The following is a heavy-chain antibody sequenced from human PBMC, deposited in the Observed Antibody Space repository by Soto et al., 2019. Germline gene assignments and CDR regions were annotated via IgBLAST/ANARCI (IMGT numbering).Heavy chain of an antibody. CDR1: GFTFSSYW. J-gene: IGHJ6*03. CDR3: ARRPYQLLTNFYYYYYMDV. Sequence: GGSLRLSCAASGFTFSSYWMSWVRQAPGKGLEWVANIKQDGSEKYYVDSVKGRFTISRDNAKNSLYLQMNSLRAEDTAVYYCARRPYQLLTNFYYYYYMDVWGKGTTVTVSS. V-gene: IGHV3-7*01. CDR2: IKQDGSEK. D-gene: IGHD2-2*01.